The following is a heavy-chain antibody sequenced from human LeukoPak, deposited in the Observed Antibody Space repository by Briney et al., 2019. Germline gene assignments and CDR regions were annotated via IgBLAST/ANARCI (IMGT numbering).Heavy chain of an antibody. D-gene: IGHD1-26*01. CDR3: ARGGEWELLLCDI. V-gene: IGHV3-21*01. Sequence: GGSLRHSCAASGFTFSSYSMNWVRQAPGKGLEWVSSISSSSSYIYYADSVKGRFTISRDNAKNSLYLQMNSLRAEDTAVYYCARGGEWELLLCDIWGQGTMVTVSS. CDR2: ISSSSSYI. J-gene: IGHJ3*02. CDR1: GFTFSSYS.